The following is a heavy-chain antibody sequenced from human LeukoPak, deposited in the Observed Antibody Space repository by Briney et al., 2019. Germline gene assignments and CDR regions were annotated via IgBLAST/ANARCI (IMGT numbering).Heavy chain of an antibody. CDR3: AKGGRGATRGFVLDY. CDR1: GFTFSCYG. J-gene: IGHJ4*02. V-gene: IGHV3-30*18. D-gene: IGHD1-26*01. CDR2: ISYDGSNK. Sequence: GGSLRLSCAASGFTFSCYGMHWVRQAPGKGLEWVAVISYDGSNKYYADSVKGRFTISRDNSKNTLYLQMNSLRAEDTAVYYCAKGGRGATRGFVLDYWGQGTLVTVSS.